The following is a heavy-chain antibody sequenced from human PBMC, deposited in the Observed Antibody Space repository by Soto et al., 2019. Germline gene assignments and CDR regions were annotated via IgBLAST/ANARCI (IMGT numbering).Heavy chain of an antibody. CDR1: GYTFTSYA. CDR2: INAGNGNT. CDR3: ARGETWYYDFWPPGGRWPFDP. J-gene: IGHJ5*02. D-gene: IGHD3-3*01. V-gene: IGHV1-3*01. Sequence: GASVKVSCKASGYTFTSYAMHWVRQAPGQRLEWMGWINAGNGNTKYSQKFQGRVTITRDTSASTAYMELSSLRSEDTAVYYCARGETWYYDFWPPGGRWPFDPWGQGTLVTVSS.